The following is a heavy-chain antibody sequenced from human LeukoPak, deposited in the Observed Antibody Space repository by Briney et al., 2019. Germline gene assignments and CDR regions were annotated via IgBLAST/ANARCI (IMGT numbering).Heavy chain of an antibody. CDR1: GFTFSNYG. Sequence: PGGSLRLSCAASGFTFSNYGMHWVRQAPGKGLEWVAVISIDGGEKYYADSVKGRFTISRDNSKNTLYLQMNSLSGDDTAVYYCANPQSRVYDYLDVWGQGTLVTVSS. CDR2: ISIDGGEK. CDR3: ANPQSRVYDYLDV. D-gene: IGHD5/OR15-5a*01. J-gene: IGHJ4*02. V-gene: IGHV3-30*18.